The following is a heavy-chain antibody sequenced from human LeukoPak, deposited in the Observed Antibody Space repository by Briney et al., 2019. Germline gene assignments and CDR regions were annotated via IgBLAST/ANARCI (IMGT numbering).Heavy chain of an antibody. CDR2: IYPRDSDT. CDR3: VRHTYSTDQGRYYFDY. D-gene: IGHD2-8*02. V-gene: IGHV5-51*01. CDR1: GYSFTSYW. Sequence: GESLKISCKGSGYSFTSYWIGWVRQMPGKGLEWMGIIYPRDSDTTYSPSFQGQVTISADKSITTAYLRWSSLKASDPAMYYCVRHTYSTDQGRYYFDYWGQGTLVTVSS. J-gene: IGHJ4*02.